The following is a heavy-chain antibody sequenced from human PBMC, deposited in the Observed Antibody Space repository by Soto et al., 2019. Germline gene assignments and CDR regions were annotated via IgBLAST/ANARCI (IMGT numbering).Heavy chain of an antibody. Sequence: SETLSLTCTVSGDPITSNSYFWAWIRQPPGKGLEWIGSIYYSGSTYYNPSLKSRVTISVDTSKNQFSLKLSSVTAADTAVYYCAPFDWLTHYWGQGTLVTVSS. CDR2: IYYSGST. CDR1: GDPITSNSYF. J-gene: IGHJ4*02. CDR3: APFDWLTHY. V-gene: IGHV4-39*01. D-gene: IGHD3-9*01.